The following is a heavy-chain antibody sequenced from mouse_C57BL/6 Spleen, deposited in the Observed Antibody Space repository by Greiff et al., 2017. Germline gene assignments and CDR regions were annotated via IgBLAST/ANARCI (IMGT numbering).Heavy chain of an antibody. CDR3: AHYYGSSYCSFAY. CDR1: GFSLSTSGMG. Sequence: QVTLKVCGPGILQSSQTLSLTCSFSGFSLSTSGMGVSWIRQPSGKGLEWLAHIYWDDDKRYNPSLKSRLTISKDTSRNQVFLKITSVDTADTATYYCAHYYGSSYCSFAYWGQGTLVTVSA. CDR2: IYWDDDK. J-gene: IGHJ3*01. D-gene: IGHD1-1*01. V-gene: IGHV8-12*01.